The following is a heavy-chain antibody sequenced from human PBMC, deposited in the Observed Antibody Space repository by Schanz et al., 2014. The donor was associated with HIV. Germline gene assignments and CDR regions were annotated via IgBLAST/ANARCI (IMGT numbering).Heavy chain of an antibody. CDR2: IYYSGST. CDR1: GGSLSGYK. V-gene: IGHV4-34*11. CDR3: ARVGYGGNSDWFDP. Sequence: QVRLQQWGAGLLKPSETLSLTCAVYGGSLSGYKWSWIRQPPGKGLEWIGYIYYSGSTNYNPSLKSRVTISVDTSKNQFSLKLSSVTAADTAVYYCARVGYGGNSDWFDPWGQGTLVTVSS. D-gene: IGHD2-21*02. J-gene: IGHJ5*02.